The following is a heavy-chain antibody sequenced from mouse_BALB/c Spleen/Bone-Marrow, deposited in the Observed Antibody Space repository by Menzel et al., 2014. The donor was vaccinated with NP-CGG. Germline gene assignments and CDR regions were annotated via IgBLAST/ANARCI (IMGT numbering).Heavy chain of an antibody. V-gene: IGHV1-7*01. CDR3: ARPPYYYGSSYDAMDY. D-gene: IGHD1-1*01. CDR1: GYTFTRYW. Sequence: QVQLKESGAELAKPGASVKLSCKASGYTFTRYWMHWVKQRPGQGLEWIGYINPSTGYTEYNQKFKDKATLTADKSSSTAYMQLSSLTSEDSAVYYCARPPYYYGSSYDAMDYWVQGTSVTVSS. J-gene: IGHJ4*01. CDR2: INPSTGYT.